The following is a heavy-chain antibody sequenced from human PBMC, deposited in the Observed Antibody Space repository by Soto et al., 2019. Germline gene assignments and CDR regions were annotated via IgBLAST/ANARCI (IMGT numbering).Heavy chain of an antibody. CDR1: GYTFTSYY. D-gene: IGHD4-17*01. J-gene: IGHJ3*02. Sequence: GASVKVSCKASGYTFTSYYMHWVRQAPGQGLEWMGIINPSGGSTSYAQKFQGRVTMTRDTSTSTVYMELSSLRSEDTAVYYCARSPYGDYSGDAFDIWEQGTMDTVSS. V-gene: IGHV1-46*03. CDR2: INPSGGST. CDR3: ARSPYGDYSGDAFDI.